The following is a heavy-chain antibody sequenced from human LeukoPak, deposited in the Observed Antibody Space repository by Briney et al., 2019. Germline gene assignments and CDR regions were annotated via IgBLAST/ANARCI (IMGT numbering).Heavy chain of an antibody. D-gene: IGHD2-2*01. Sequence: QHGGSLRLSCAASGFTFSSYWMSWVRQAPGKGLEWVANIKQDGSEKYYVDSVKGRFTISRDNAKNSLYLQMNSLRAEDTAVYYCAREIYCSSTSCYPSRFDPWGQGTLVTVSS. J-gene: IGHJ5*02. CDR2: IKQDGSEK. CDR3: AREIYCSSTSCYPSRFDP. CDR1: GFTFSSYW. V-gene: IGHV3-7*01.